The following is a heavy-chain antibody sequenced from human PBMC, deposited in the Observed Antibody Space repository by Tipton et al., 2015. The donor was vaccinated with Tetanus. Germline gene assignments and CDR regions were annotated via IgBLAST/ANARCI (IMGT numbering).Heavy chain of an antibody. D-gene: IGHD3-10*01. CDR3: ARSTGSGNYFDN. Sequence: TLSLTCTVSGGSIGSGKFYWGWIRQPPGKGLEWIGYISYSGSSEYNPSLKSRVTVSEDTSKSQFSLKLSSVTAADTAVYYCARSTGSGNYFDNWGQGILVAVSS. CDR1: GGSIGSGKFY. J-gene: IGHJ4*02. V-gene: IGHV4-61*01. CDR2: ISYSGSS.